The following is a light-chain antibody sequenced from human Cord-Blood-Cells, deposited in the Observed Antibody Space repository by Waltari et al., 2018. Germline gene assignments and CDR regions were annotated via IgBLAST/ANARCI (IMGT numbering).Light chain of an antibody. CDR3: QQYNSYSRT. V-gene: IGKV1-5*03. J-gene: IGKJ1*01. CDR1: QSISSR. CDR2: KAS. Sequence: DLQMTQSPSTLSASVGDRVTITCRASQSISSRLAWYQQKPGNAPKLLIYKASSLESGVPSRFSGSGSGTEFTLTISSLQPDDFATYYCQQYNSYSRTFGQGTKVEIK.